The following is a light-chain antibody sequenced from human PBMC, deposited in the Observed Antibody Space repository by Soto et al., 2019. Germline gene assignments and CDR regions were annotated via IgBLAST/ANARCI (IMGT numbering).Light chain of an antibody. Sequence: EIVLTQSPATLSLSPGERATLSCRASQSVGGYLDWYQQKPGQAPRLLIYNASTRASGIPSRFSGSGSGTDFTLTTSSLQPEDLAVYYCHQRSNWPPFTFGRGTKVEIK. CDR3: HQRSNWPPFT. J-gene: IGKJ4*01. CDR2: NAS. CDR1: QSVGGY. V-gene: IGKV3-11*01.